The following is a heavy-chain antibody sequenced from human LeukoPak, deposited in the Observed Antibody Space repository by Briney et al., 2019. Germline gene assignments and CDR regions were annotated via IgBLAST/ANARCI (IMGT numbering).Heavy chain of an antibody. J-gene: IGHJ4*02. D-gene: IGHD1-1*01. CDR3: ARDRHNWNDGSLDY. CDR1: GFTFSSYS. V-gene: IGHV3-48*01. Sequence: PGGSLRLSCAASGFTFSSYSMNWVRQAPGKGLEWVSYISSSSSTIYYADSVKGRFTISRDNAKNSLYLQMNSLRAEDTAVYYCARDRHNWNDGSLDYWGQGTLVTVSS. CDR2: ISSSSSTI.